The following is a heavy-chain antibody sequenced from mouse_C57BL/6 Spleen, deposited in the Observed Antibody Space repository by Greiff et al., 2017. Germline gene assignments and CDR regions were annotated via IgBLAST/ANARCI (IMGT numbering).Heavy chain of an antibody. J-gene: IGHJ2*01. V-gene: IGHV1-15*01. CDR3: TRFITTVVARDFDY. D-gene: IGHD1-1*01. Sequence: QVQLKESGAELVRPGASVTLSCKASGYTFTDYEMHWVKQTPVHGLEWIGAIDPETGGTAYNQKFKGKAILTADKSSSTAYMELRSLTSEDSAVYYCTRFITTVVARDFDYWGQGTTLTVSS. CDR1: GYTFTDYE. CDR2: IDPETGGT.